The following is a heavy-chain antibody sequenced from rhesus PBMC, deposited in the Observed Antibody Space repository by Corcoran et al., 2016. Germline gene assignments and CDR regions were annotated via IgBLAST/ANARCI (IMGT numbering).Heavy chain of an antibody. D-gene: IGHD6-31*01. V-gene: IGHV4-127*01. Sequence: QVQLQESGPGLVKPSETLSLTCAASGYSISSGYGWGWIRQPPGKGLEWIGQIYGGSGSTYYNPSLKSRVTVSKDTSKNQFSLKLSSVAAADTAVYYCARAVGVAAAGTGFDYWGQGVLVTVSS. J-gene: IGHJ4*01. CDR3: ARAVGVAAAGTGFDY. CDR2: IYGGSGST. CDR1: GYSISSGYG.